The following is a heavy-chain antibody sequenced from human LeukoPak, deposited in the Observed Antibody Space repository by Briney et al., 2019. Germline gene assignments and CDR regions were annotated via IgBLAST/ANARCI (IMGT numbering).Heavy chain of an antibody. V-gene: IGHV4-34*01. J-gene: IGHJ1*01. Sequence: SETLSLTCAVYGGSFSGYYWSWIRQPPGKGLEWIGEINHSGSTNYNPSLKSRVTISVDTSKNQFSLKLSSVTAADTAVYYCARSEYYYDSSGYIAEYFQHWGQGTLVTVSS. CDR3: ARSEYYYDSSGYIAEYFQH. CDR2: INHSGST. D-gene: IGHD3-22*01. CDR1: GGSFSGYY.